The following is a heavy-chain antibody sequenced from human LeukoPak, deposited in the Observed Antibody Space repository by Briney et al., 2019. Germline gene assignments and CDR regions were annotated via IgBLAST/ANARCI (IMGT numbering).Heavy chain of an antibody. CDR1: VFTFSSYS. D-gene: IGHD4-17*01. V-gene: IGHV3-48*02. CDR3: ARDGVPWNIGDYDAFDI. J-gene: IGHJ3*02. CDR2: ISSNNNTI. Sequence: PGGSLTLSCTASVFTFSSYSMNWLRRATGKGLESVSYISSNNNTIYYPYSVKVQFTISKCNAKNSSYLQMNNRGDEDTAVYYCARDGVPWNIGDYDAFDIWGQGTMVTVSS.